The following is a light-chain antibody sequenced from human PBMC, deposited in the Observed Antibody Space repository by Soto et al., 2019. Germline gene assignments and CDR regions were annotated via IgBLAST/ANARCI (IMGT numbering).Light chain of an antibody. CDR2: AAS. J-gene: IGKJ4*01. V-gene: IGKV1-39*01. Sequence: DIQMTQSPSSLSTSVGDRVTMTCRASQPISTYLNWYQQKPGKAPELLIYAASSLQSGVPSRFSGSGSGTHFSLTISSLQPEDFVTYFCQQSYSPPSLTFGGGTKVDI. CDR1: QPISTY. CDR3: QQSYSPPSLT.